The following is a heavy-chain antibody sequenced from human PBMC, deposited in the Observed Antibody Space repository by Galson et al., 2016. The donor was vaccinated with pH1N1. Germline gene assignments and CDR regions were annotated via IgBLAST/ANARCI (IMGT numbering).Heavy chain of an antibody. CDR2: IYHSGKT. V-gene: IGHV4-30-4*08. D-gene: IGHD5-12*01. CDR3: AREESAYDMFDF. CDR1: GVSIRDDYSY. J-gene: IGHJ5*01. Sequence: QVQLQESGPGLVKPSQTLSLTCTVSGVSIRDDYSYWTWIRQPPGKGLEYIGYIYHSGKTFYSPSLRSRVTISLDMSKNQFSLTMTSVVSTDTAVYYCAREESAYDMFDFWGQGTLATVSS.